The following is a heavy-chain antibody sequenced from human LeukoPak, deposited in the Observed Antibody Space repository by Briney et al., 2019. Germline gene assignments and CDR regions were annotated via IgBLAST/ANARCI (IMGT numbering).Heavy chain of an antibody. D-gene: IGHD4-23*01. Sequence: QPGRSLRLSCAASGFTLTYYAMHWVRQAPGKGLEWAAVTSYDGNKKYYADSVKGRFTISRDSSKNTLYLQMSSLRAEDAAVYYCARSSYDYGGIEGPFDYWGQGTLVTVSS. J-gene: IGHJ4*02. CDR1: GFTLTYYA. V-gene: IGHV3-30*15. CDR2: TSYDGNKK. CDR3: ARSSYDYGGIEGPFDY.